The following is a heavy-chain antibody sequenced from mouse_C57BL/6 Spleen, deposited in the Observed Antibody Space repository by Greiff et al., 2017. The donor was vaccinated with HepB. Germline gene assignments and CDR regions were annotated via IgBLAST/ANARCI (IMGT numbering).Heavy chain of an antibody. V-gene: IGHV5-4*01. CDR2: ISDGGSYT. CDR1: GFTFSSYA. D-gene: IGHD4-1*01. Sequence: EVQGVESGGGLVKPGGSLKLSCAASGFTFSSYAMSWVRQTPEKRLEWVATISDGGSYTYYPDNVKGRFTISRDNAKNNLYLQMSHLKSEDTAMYYCAREGLGRGRYFDYWGQGTTLTVSS. J-gene: IGHJ2*01. CDR3: AREGLGRGRYFDY.